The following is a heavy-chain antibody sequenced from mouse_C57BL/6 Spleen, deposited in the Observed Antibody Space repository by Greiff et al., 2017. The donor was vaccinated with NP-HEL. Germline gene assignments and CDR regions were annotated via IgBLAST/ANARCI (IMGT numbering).Heavy chain of an antibody. J-gene: IGHJ2*01. CDR2: IDPETGGT. D-gene: IGHD2-1*01. Sequence: VQLQQSGAELVRPGASVTLSCKASGYTFTDYEMHWVKQTPVHGLEWIGAIDPETGGTAYNQKFKGKAILAADKSSSTASMELRSLTSEDSAVYYCTRCTLYYGNFPDYWGQGTTLTVSS. CDR1: GYTFTDYE. CDR3: TRCTLYYGNFPDY. V-gene: IGHV1-15*01.